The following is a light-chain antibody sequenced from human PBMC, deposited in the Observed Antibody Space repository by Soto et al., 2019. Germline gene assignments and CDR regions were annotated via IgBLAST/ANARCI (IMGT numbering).Light chain of an antibody. CDR1: QRVLYSSSNNKY. CDR3: QQYCSSPWT. J-gene: IGKJ1*01. V-gene: IGKV4-1*01. Sequence: DIVMTQSPDSLAVSLGERATINCKSSQRVLYSSSNNKYLALYQQKPGQPPKLLIYWASTRESGVPDRFSGSGSGTDFTLTISSLQADDVAVYYCQQYCSSPWTFGQGTKVE. CDR2: WAS.